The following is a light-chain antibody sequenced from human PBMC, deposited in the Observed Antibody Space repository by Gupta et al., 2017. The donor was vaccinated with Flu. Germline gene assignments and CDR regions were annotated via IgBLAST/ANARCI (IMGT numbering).Light chain of an antibody. CDR2: DAS. V-gene: IGKV1-33*01. J-gene: IGKJ2*01. CDR1: QEISDF. CDR3: QHYDDFPYS. Sequence: PASLSASVGDRVTITCQASQEISDFLDWYQQKPGRAPKLLIYDASDLETGVPSRFSGSGSGTFFTFTINGLQPEDIATYYCQHYDDFPYSFAQGTKLEIK.